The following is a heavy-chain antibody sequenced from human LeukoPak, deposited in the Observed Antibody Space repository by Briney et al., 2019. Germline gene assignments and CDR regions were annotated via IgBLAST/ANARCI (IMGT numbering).Heavy chain of an antibody. V-gene: IGHV3-15*01. CDR2: VKSKTDGGTT. CDR1: GPTFSNAW. J-gene: IGHJ4*02. CDR3: TRIIKSGSFDY. D-gene: IGHD1-26*01. Sequence: GGSLRLSCAAYGPTFSNAWMNWVRQAPGKGLEWVVRVKSKTDGGTTDYAAPVTGRFTISRDDSTNTLFLLMNSLKTEDTALYYCTRIIKSGSFDYWGQGTLVTVSS.